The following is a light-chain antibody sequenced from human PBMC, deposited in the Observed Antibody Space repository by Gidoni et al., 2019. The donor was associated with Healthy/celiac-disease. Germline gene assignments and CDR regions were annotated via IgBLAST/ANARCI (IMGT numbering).Light chain of an antibody. CDR3: QQYNSYSRT. CDR1: QSISSW. CDR2: KAS. Sequence: DIQMTQSPTTLSASVGDRVTITCRASQSISSWLAWYQQEPGKAPKLLIYKASSLESGVPSRCSGSGSGTEVTLTSSSLQPDDFATYYCQQYNSYSRTFGRXTKVEIK. J-gene: IGKJ1*01. V-gene: IGKV1-5*03.